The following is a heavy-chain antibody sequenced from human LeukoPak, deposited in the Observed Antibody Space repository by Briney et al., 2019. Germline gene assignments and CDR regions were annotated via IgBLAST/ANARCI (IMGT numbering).Heavy chain of an antibody. D-gene: IGHD6-13*01. CDR3: ARGSSNTWPPGAEYFEH. V-gene: IGHV3-33*01. CDR1: GFAFSSFG. CDR2: VWYDENNK. Sequence: PGGSLRLSCAASGFAFSSFGLHWVRQAPGKGLEWLAVVWYDENNKDYADSVKGRFTISRDKSKNTLYLQMNSLRAEDTAVYYCARGSSNTWPPGAEYFEHWGQGTLVTVSS. J-gene: IGHJ1*01.